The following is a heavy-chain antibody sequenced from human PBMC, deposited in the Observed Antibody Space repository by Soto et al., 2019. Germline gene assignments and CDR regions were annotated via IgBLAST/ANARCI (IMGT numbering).Heavy chain of an antibody. Sequence: GASVKVSCKASGYTFTSYDINWVRQATGQGLEWMGWMNPNSGNTGYAQKFQGRVTMTRNTSISTAYMELSSLRSEDTAVYYCARDTPSNDYGDYGGEVAVNWFDPWGQGTLVTVSS. CDR2: MNPNSGNT. J-gene: IGHJ5*02. CDR3: ARDTPSNDYGDYGGEVAVNWFDP. CDR1: GYTFTSYD. V-gene: IGHV1-8*01. D-gene: IGHD4-17*01.